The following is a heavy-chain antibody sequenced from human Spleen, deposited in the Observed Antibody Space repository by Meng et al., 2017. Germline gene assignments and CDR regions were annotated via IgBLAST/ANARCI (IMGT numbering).Heavy chain of an antibody. D-gene: IGHD3-10*01. CDR1: GFTFSSNA. Sequence: GGSLRLSCAASGFTFSSNAMSWVRQAPGKGLEWVSAISGSGGSTYYADSVKGRFTISRDNSKNTLYLQMNSMRAEDTAVYYCANPELLWFGGLLGTINYWGKGTLVTVSS. J-gene: IGHJ4*02. CDR3: ANPELLWFGGLLGTINY. CDR2: ISGSGGST. V-gene: IGHV3-23*01.